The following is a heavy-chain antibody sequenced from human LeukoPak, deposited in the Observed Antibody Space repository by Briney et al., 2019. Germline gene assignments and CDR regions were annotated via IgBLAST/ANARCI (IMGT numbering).Heavy chain of an antibody. CDR3: ARDLSRNYYGSGSPFDY. J-gene: IGHJ4*02. CDR1: GYSISTGYY. D-gene: IGHD3-10*01. V-gene: IGHV4-38-2*02. CDR2: FYHGGST. Sequence: SETLSLTCTVSGYSISTGYYWDWIRQPPGKGPEWIGTFYHGGSTYYNPSLKSRVTISVDTSKNQFSLKLSSVTAADTAVYYCARDLSRNYYGSGSPFDYWGQGTLVTVSS.